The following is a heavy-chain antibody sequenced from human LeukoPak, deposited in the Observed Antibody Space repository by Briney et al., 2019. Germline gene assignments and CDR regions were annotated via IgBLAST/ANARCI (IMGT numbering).Heavy chain of an antibody. CDR2: INPSGGST. CDR1: GYTFTSYY. D-gene: IGHD6-13*01. CDR3: ARGHSSSWYRGTVYYYYMDV. Sequence: AASVKVSCKASGYTFTSYYMHWVRQAPGQGLEWMGIINPSGGSTSYAQKFQGRVTMTRDTSTSTVYMELSSLRSEDTAVYYCARGHSSSWYRGTVYYYYMDVWGKGTTVTVSS. V-gene: IGHV1-46*01. J-gene: IGHJ6*03.